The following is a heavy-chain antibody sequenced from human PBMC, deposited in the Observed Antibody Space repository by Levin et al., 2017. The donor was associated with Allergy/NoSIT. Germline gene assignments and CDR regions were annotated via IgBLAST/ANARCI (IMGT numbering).Heavy chain of an antibody. Sequence: ESLKISCKASGYTFTSSDISWVRQAPGQGLEWMGWISKYNGNTNYAQKVQGRVTMTRDTSTSTAYMELRSLRSDDMAVYYCARGGGSSSNGMDVWGQGTTVSVSS. CDR3: ARGGGSSSNGMDV. D-gene: IGHD1-26*01. CDR2: ISKYNGNT. V-gene: IGHV1-18*03. CDR1: GYTFTSSD. J-gene: IGHJ6*02.